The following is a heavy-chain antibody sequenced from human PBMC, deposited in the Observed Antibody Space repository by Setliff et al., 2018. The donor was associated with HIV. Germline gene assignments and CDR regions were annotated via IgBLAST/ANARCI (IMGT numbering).Heavy chain of an antibody. D-gene: IGHD3-10*01. CDR3: ARDNSYYYGSGSHYWYGMDV. V-gene: IGHV4-59*11. J-gene: IGHJ6*01. CDR2: IHYTGTT. Sequence: SETLSLTCTVSGDSIKGPWWWSWIRQSPGKGLEWTGNIHYTGTTHYNPSLKGRVTMSVDTSKNHVSLKLSSVTAADTAVYYCARDNSYYYGSGSHYWYGMDVWGQGTTVTVSS. CDR1: GDSIKGPW.